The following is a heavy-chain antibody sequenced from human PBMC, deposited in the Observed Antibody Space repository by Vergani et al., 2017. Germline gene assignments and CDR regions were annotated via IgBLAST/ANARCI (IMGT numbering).Heavy chain of an antibody. D-gene: IGHD3-3*01. J-gene: IGHJ4*02. CDR1: GYSFTSYW. CDR2: IYPGDSDT. Sequence: EVQLVQSGAEVKKPGESLKISCKGSGYSFTSYWIGWVRQMPGKGLEWMGIIYPGDSDTRYSPSFQGQVTISADKSLSTAYLQWSSLKASDTAMYYCARHPFTIFGVVTSYFDYWGQGTLVTVSS. V-gene: IGHV5-51*01. CDR3: ARHPFTIFGVVTSYFDY.